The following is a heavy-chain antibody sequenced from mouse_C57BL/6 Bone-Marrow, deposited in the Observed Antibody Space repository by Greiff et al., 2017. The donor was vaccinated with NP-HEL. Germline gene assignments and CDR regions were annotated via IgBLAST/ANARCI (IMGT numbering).Heavy chain of an antibody. V-gene: IGHV1-64*01. CDR2: IHPNSGST. CDR3: ERVTTGGFAY. CDR1: GYTFTSYW. Sequence: QVQLQQSGAELVKPGASLKLSCEASGYTFTSYWMHWVMQKPGQGLEWIGMIHPNSGSTNYTEKFKSKATLTVDKSSSTAYMQLDRLTSEDSAVYNCERVTTGGFAYWGQGTMVTVSA. D-gene: IGHD2-13*01. J-gene: IGHJ3*01.